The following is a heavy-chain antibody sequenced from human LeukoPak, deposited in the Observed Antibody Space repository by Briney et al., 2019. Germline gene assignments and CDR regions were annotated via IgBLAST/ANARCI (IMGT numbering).Heavy chain of an antibody. CDR1: GFIFSTYW. J-gene: IGHJ6*03. V-gene: IGHV3-7*01. D-gene: IGHD3-16*02. CDR3: ARDPGSAFGGVIVKVYYYYMDV. CDR2: IKQYESEK. Sequence: GGSLRLSCAASGFIFSTYWMAWVRQAPGKGLEWVPNIKQYESEKYYVDSVKGRFTISRDNANNSLYLQMNSLRAEDTAVYYCARDPGSAFGGVIVKVYYYYMDVWGKGTTVTVSS.